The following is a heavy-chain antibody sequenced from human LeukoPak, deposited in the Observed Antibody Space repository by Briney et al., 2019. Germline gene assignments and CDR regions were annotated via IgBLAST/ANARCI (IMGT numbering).Heavy chain of an antibody. Sequence: PGGSLRLSCAASGFTFDDYGMSWVRQAPGKGLEWVSGINWNGGSTGYADSVKGRFTISRDNAKNSLYLQMNSLRAEDTALYYCARGKSGSSSGWYAYDYWGQGTLVTVSS. CDR3: ARGKSGSSSGWYAYDY. V-gene: IGHV3-20*04. CDR1: GFTFDDYG. J-gene: IGHJ4*02. D-gene: IGHD6-19*01. CDR2: INWNGGST.